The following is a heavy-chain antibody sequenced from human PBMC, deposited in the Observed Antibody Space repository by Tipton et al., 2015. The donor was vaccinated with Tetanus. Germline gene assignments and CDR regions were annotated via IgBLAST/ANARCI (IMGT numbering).Heavy chain of an antibody. V-gene: IGHV4-31*03. CDR3: ATQTDNWFDP. J-gene: IGHJ5*02. CDR2: IYYTGNT. CDR1: GGSIRSGGYY. Sequence: TLSLTCTVSGGSIRSGGYYWTWIRQHPERGLEWLGYIYYTGNTYYNPSLKSRVTISVDTSKNQFSLKLTSLTAADTAVYYCATQTDNWFDPWGQGTRVSVSS.